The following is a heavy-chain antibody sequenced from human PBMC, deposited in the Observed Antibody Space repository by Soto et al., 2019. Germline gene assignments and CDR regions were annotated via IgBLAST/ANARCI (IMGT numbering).Heavy chain of an antibody. Sequence: QVQLQESGPGLVKPSETLSLTCTVSGGSISSYYWSWIRQPPGKGLEWIGYIYYSGSTNYNPSLTSRVTISVDTSKNQFSLKLSSVTAADTAVYYCARRTVVLSSWYFDLWGRGTLVTVSS. J-gene: IGHJ2*01. D-gene: IGHD2-15*01. CDR3: ARRTVVLSSWYFDL. CDR2: IYYSGST. CDR1: GGSISSYY. V-gene: IGHV4-59*01.